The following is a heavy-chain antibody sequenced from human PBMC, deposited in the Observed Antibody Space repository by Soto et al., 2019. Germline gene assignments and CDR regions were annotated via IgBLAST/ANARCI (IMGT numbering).Heavy chain of an antibody. J-gene: IGHJ5*02. CDR3: ARETFYFGSGRRGGLDP. CDR2: IIPILDTA. V-gene: IGHV1-69*08. Sequence: QVQLVQSGAEVKKPGSSVKVSCKASGGTFSSYTINWVRQVPGQGLEWMGRIIPILDTANYAQKFQGRVTITADKSTSTAYMELSSLRSEDTASYYCARETFYFGSGRRGGLDPWGQGTLVIVSS. CDR1: GGTFSSYT. D-gene: IGHD3-10*01.